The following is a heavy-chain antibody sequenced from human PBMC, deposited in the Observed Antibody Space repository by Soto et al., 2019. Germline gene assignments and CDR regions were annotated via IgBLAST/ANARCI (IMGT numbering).Heavy chain of an antibody. CDR1: GFTFTDYY. CDR2: ISSSGSTI. D-gene: IGHD3-22*01. Sequence: QVQLVESGGGLVKPGGSLRLSCAASGFTFTDYYMSWIRQAPGKGLEWVSYISSSGSTIYYADSVKGRFAISRDNARDSLYLQMNSLRAEATAMYYCARVTMIVDAFDIWGQGTMVTVSS. CDR3: ARVTMIVDAFDI. V-gene: IGHV3-11*01. J-gene: IGHJ3*02.